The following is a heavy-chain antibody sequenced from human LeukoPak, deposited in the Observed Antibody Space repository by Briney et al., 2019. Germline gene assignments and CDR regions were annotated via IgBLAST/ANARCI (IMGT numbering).Heavy chain of an antibody. CDR2: ISAYNGNT. V-gene: IGHV1-18*01. Sequence: ASVKVSCKASGYTFTSYGISWVRQAPGQGLEWMGWISAYNGNTNYAQKLQGRVTMTTDTSTSTAYMELRSLRSDDTAVYYCARVRTMVRGVTDYYFDYWGQGTPVTVSS. CDR1: GYTFTSYG. J-gene: IGHJ4*02. CDR3: ARVRTMVRGVTDYYFDY. D-gene: IGHD3-10*01.